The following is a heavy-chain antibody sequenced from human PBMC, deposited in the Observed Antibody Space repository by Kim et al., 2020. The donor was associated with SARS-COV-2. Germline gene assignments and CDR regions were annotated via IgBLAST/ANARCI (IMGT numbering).Heavy chain of an antibody. J-gene: IGHJ4*02. V-gene: IGHV4-59*08. CDR3: ARIRDYGEWLNTFDY. Sequence: SETLSLTCTVSGGSISSYYWSWIRQPPGKGLEWIGYIYYSGSTNYNPSSKSRVTITADTSKNQFSLKLSTVTAADKAAVYCARIRDYGEWLNTFDYWGQG. CDR1: GGSISSYY. CDR2: IYYSGST. D-gene: IGHD6-19*01.